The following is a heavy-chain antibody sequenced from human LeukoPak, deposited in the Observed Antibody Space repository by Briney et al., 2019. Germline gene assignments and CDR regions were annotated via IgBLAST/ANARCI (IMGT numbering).Heavy chain of an antibody. V-gene: IGHV3-7*01. Sequence: SGGSLRLSCAASGFTFSSHWMSWVRQAPGKGLEWVANIERDGSGKNYVESVKGRFTISRDNAKNALYLQMNSLRAEDTAVYFCAREPTAVGLWGQGTLVTVSS. CDR3: AREPTAVGL. CDR1: GFTFSSHW. J-gene: IGHJ4*02. CDR2: IERDGSGK. D-gene: IGHD1-26*01.